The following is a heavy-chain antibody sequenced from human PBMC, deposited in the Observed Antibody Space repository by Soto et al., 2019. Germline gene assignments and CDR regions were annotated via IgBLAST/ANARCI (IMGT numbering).Heavy chain of an antibody. Sequence: SETLSLTCAVSGGSISSDDWWTWVRQTPGKGLEWTGEIYHSGTTNYNPSLMSRVTIAVDKAKSQFSLRLDSVTAADTAVYYCARSDCYGVCRGKWLDPWGQGILVTVSS. V-gene: IGHV4-4*02. CDR2: IYHSGTT. J-gene: IGHJ5*02. CDR1: GGSISSDDW. CDR3: ARSDCYGVCRGKWLDP. D-gene: IGHD2-21*02.